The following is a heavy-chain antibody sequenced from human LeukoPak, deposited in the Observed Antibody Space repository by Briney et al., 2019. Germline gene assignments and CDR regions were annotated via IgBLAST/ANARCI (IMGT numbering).Heavy chain of an antibody. CDR2: ISAYNGNT. CDR3: ARRYCSSTSCYQYYYYMDV. Sequence: ASVKVSCKASGGTFSSYAISWVRQAPGQGLEWMGWISAYNGNTNYAQKLQGRVTMTTDTSTSTAYMELRSLRSDDTAVYYCARRYCSSTSCYQYYYYMDVWGKGTTVTVSS. J-gene: IGHJ6*03. D-gene: IGHD2-2*01. CDR1: GGTFSSYA. V-gene: IGHV1-18*01.